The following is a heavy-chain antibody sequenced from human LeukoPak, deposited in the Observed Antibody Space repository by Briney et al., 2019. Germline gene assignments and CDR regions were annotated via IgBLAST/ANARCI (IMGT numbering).Heavy chain of an antibody. CDR2: INHSGSA. D-gene: IGHD5-12*01. Sequence: SETLSLTCAVYGGSFSGYSWSWIRQPPGKGLEWIGEINHSGSANYNPSLKSRVTMSVATSKNQFSLRLSSVTAADTALYYCARQTNSGYDWRFDSWGQGTLVTVSS. J-gene: IGHJ4*02. V-gene: IGHV4-34*01. CDR3: ARQTNSGYDWRFDS. CDR1: GGSFSGYS.